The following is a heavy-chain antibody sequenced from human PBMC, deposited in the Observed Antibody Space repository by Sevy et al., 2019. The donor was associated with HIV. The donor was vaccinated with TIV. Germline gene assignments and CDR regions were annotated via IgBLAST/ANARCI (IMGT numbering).Heavy chain of an antibody. CDR3: ARVVSGYSGYALYYFDY. J-gene: IGHJ4*02. Sequence: ASVKVSCKASGYTFTSYGISWVRQAPGQGLEWMGWISAYNGNTNYAQKLQGRVTMTTDTSTSTAYMELRSLRSDDTAVYYCARVVSGYSGYALYYFDYWGQGTLVTVSS. CDR2: ISAYNGNT. V-gene: IGHV1-18*01. CDR1: GYTFTSYG. D-gene: IGHD5-12*01.